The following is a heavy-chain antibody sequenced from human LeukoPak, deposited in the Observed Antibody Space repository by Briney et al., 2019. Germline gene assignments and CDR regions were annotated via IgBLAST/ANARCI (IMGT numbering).Heavy chain of an antibody. D-gene: IGHD1-26*01. J-gene: IGHJ5*02. V-gene: IGHV1-2*02. CDR3: ARKGGWELPSDNWFDP. CDR1: GYTFTGYY. Sequence: ASVKVSCKASGYTFTGYYMHWVRQAPGQGLEWMGWINPNSGGTNYAQKFQGRVTMTRDTSISTAYMELSRLRSDDTAVYYCARKGGWELPSDNWFDPWGQGTLVTVSS. CDR2: INPNSGGT.